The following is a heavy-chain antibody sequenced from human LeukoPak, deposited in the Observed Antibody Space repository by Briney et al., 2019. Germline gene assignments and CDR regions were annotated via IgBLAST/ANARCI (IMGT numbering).Heavy chain of an antibody. CDR2: ISAYNGNT. J-gene: IGHJ5*02. CDR1: GYTFTSYG. V-gene: IGHV1-18*01. Sequence: ASVKVSCKASGYTFTSYGISWVRQAPGQGLEWMGWISAYNGNTNYAQKLQGRVTMTTDTSTSTAYMELRSLRSDDTAVYYCAREGGPYNDSSGLTGWFDPWGQGTLVTVSS. CDR3: AREGGPYNDSSGLTGWFDP. D-gene: IGHD3-22*01.